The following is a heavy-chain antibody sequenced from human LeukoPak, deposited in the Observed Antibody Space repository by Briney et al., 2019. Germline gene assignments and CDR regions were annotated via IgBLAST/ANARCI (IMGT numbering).Heavy chain of an antibody. J-gene: IGHJ6*03. Sequence: SETLSLTCTVSGGSISSSSYYWGWIRQPPGKGLEWIGSIYYSGSTNYNPSLKGRVTISVDTSKNQFSLKLSSVTAADTAVYYCARGLRGYSYGYSVRDYYYYYMDVWGKGTTVTVSS. V-gene: IGHV4-39*07. CDR3: ARGLRGYSYGYSVRDYYYYYMDV. CDR2: IYYSGST. D-gene: IGHD5-18*01. CDR1: GGSISSSSYY.